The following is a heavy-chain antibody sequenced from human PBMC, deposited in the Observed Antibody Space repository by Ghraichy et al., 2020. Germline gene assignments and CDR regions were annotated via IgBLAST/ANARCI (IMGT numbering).Heavy chain of an antibody. Sequence: SETLSLTCTVSGGSISNYYWTWIRQPPGKGLAWIGYIYYSGTTNYNPSLKSRVTISLDTSKNQFSLKLSSVTAADTAVYYCARRDRWLDYWGQGTLVTVSS. V-gene: IGHV4-59*01. CDR2: IYYSGTT. CDR3: ARRDRWLDY. D-gene: IGHD5-24*01. CDR1: GGSISNYY. J-gene: IGHJ4*02.